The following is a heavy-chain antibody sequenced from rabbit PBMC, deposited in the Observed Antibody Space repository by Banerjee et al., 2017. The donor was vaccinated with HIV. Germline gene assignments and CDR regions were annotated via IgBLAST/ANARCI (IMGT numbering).Heavy chain of an antibody. D-gene: IGHD1-1*01. J-gene: IGHJ4*01. V-gene: IGHV1S40*01. CDR2: IITSSNST. CDR3: ARTDYIAYNGNL. CDR1: GFSFSSGYW. Sequence: QSLEESGGDLVKPGASLTLTCTASGFSFSSGYWICWVRQAPGKGLEWIACIITSSNSTWYASWVNGRFTISKTSSTTVTLQMTSLTAADTATYFCARTDYIAYNGNLWGPGTLVTVS.